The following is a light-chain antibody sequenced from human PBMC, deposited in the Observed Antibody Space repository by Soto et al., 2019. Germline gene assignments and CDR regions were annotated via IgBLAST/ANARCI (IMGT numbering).Light chain of an antibody. CDR3: GSYTDSSTPYV. J-gene: IGLJ1*01. CDR1: TGDVGGYKY. Sequence: QSVLTQPASVSGSPGQSITISCTESTGDVGGYKYVSWYQHHPGKAPKLIIYDVSHRPSGVSNRFSGSKLGNTASLTISGLQTEDEADYYCGSYTDSSTPYVFGTGTKVTVL. V-gene: IGLV2-14*03. CDR2: DVS.